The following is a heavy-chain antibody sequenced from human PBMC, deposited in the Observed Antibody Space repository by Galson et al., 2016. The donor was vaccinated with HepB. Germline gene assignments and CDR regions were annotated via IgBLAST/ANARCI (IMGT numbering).Heavy chain of an antibody. D-gene: IGHD3-9*01. V-gene: IGHV3-48*02. CDR2: ISTGSTTI. CDR1: GFSISSYS. CDR3: ARDNYDILTGYAPCEH. J-gene: IGHJ4*02. Sequence: SLRLSCAASGFSISSYSMNWVRQAPGKGLEWVSYISTGSTTIYYADSVKGRFTISRDNTKNSLYLQMNRLRDEVTAVYCCARDNYDILTGYAPCEHWGQGTLVTVSS.